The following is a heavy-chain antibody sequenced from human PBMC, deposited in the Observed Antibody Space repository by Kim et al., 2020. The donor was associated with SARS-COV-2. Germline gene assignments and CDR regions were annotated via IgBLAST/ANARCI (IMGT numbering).Heavy chain of an antibody. J-gene: IGHJ4*02. CDR3: AKDRLTGSYGQPFDS. V-gene: IGHV3-33*06. CDR1: GFTFSSYG. Sequence: GGSLRLSCAASGFTFSSYGMHWVRQTPGKGLEWVAVIWYDGTNKYYADSVKGRLTISRDNSKNTLYLQMNSLRAEDTAVYYCAKDRLTGSYGQPFDSWGQGTLVTVSS. D-gene: IGHD5-18*01. CDR2: IWYDGTNK.